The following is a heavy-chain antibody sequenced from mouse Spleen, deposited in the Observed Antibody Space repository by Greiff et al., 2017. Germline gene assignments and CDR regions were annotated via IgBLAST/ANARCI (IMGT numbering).Heavy chain of an antibody. J-gene: IGHJ3*01. CDR2: IYPGDGDT. CDR1: GYSFSSSW. Sequence: QGKLQQSGPELVKPGASVKISCKASGYSFSSSWMNWVKQRPGKGLEWIGRIYPGDGDTNYNGKFKGKATLTADKSSSTAYMQLSSLTSEDSAVYFCARDYGYDPFAYWGQGTLVTVSA. CDR3: ARDYGYDPFAY. D-gene: IGHD2-2*01. V-gene: IGHV1-82*01.